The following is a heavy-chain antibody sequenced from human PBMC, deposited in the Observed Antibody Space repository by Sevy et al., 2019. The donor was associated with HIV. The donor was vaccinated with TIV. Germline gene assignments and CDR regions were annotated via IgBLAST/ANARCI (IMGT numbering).Heavy chain of an antibody. J-gene: IGHJ3*02. CDR1: GYTFTSYG. V-gene: IGHV1-18*01. Sequence: ASVKVSCKASGYTFTSYGISWVRQAPGQGLEWMGWISAYNGNTNYAQKLQGRVTMTTDTSTSTAYMERRSLGSDDTAVYYCARGGNKVEMATINADAFDIWGQGTMVTVSS. CDR2: ISAYNGNT. CDR3: ARGGNKVEMATINADAFDI. D-gene: IGHD5-12*01.